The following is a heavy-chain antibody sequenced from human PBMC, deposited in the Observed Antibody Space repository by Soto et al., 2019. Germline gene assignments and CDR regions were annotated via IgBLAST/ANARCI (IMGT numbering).Heavy chain of an antibody. V-gene: IGHV4-59*01. CDR3: ARIKTMIVPQGAFDI. Sequence: XGTLSLTFTVSGGSISSYYWSWIRQPPGKGLEWIGYIYYSVSTNYNPSLKSRVTISVDTSKNQFSLKLSSVTAADTAVYYCARIKTMIVPQGAFDIWGQGTMVTVSS. CDR1: GGSISSYY. D-gene: IGHD3-22*01. J-gene: IGHJ3*02. CDR2: IYYSVST.